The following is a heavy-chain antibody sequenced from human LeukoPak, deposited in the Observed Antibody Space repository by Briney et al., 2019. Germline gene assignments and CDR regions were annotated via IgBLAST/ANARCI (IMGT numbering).Heavy chain of an antibody. CDR3: VSAPYLDGYNWDHFDY. D-gene: IGHD5-24*01. J-gene: IGHJ4*02. CDR1: GFRFGGYG. Sequence: GGSLRLTCAASGFRFGGYGIHWVRQAPGKGLEWVTFIHYHGNEKSYADSVKGRFTISRDNSKNTLHLQMNGLRADDTAVYYCVSAPYLDGYNWDHFDYWGQRTLVTVSS. CDR2: IHYHGNEK. V-gene: IGHV3-30*02.